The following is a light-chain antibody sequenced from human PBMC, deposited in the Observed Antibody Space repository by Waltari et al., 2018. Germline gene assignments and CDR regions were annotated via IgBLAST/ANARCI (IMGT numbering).Light chain of an antibody. V-gene: IGLV2-8*01. CDR3: SSYAGSNNVV. J-gene: IGLJ2*01. CDR2: EVS. CDR1: SSDVGRYNY. Sequence: QSALTQPPSASGSPGQSVTISCTGTSSDVGRYNYVSWYQQHPGKAPKLMIYEVSKRPAGVPGRLSGSKSGNTAAPTVAGVQAEDEADYYCSSYAGSNNVVFGGGTKLTVL.